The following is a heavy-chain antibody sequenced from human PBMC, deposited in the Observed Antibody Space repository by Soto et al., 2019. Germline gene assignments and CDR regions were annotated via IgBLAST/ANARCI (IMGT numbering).Heavy chain of an antibody. CDR2: INPNGGST. V-gene: IGHV1-46*01. CDR3: ALPKNTLVLYNF. D-gene: IGHD2-8*01. CDR1: GSTFTNYH. J-gene: IGHJ4*02. Sequence: QVQVVQSGAEVKKPGASVKVSCKTSGSTFTNYHVHWVRQAPGQGLEWMGAINPNGGSTTYAQHLPGRVTMTSDSSTSTVYMEMGSLRADDSAVYSCALPKNTLVLYNFWGQGTLVTVS.